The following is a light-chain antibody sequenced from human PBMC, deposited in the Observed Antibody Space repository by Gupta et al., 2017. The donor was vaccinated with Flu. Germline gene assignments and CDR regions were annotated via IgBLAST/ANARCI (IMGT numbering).Light chain of an antibody. Sequence: IVLTQSPGTLSLSLGKRATLSCRAGQTISSSYLAWYQQKPGQAPRLLIYSASRRATGIPDRFSGSGSGTDFTLTISRLEPEDFAVYYCQQYGSSPQTFGQGTKVEIK. V-gene: IGKV3-20*01. CDR3: QQYGSSPQT. CDR1: QTISSSY. CDR2: SAS. J-gene: IGKJ1*01.